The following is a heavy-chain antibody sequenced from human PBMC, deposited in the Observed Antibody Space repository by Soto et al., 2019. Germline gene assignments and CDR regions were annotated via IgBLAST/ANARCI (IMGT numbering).Heavy chain of an antibody. J-gene: IGHJ3*02. V-gene: IGHV4-34*01. D-gene: IGHD3-10*01. CDR1: GGSFSGYY. CDR2: INHSGST. CDR3: ALRGDDAFDI. Sequence: QVQLQQWGAGLLKPSETLSLTCAVYGGSFSGYYWSWIRQPPGKGLEWIGEINHSGSTNYNPSLNSRVTISVDRSKNQFSLKLSSVTAADTAVYYCALRGDDAFDIWGQGTMVTVSS.